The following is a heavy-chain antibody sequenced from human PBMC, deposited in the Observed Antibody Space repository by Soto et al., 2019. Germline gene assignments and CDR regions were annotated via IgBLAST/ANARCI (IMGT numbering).Heavy chain of an antibody. V-gene: IGHV2-5*02. CDR2: IYRDDDK. CDR3: ARPDSSGDLSHFDY. CDR1: GVSLSTSGVG. D-gene: IGHD6-19*01. J-gene: IGHJ4*02. Sequence: QITLKESGPTLVKPTQTLTLTCTFSGVSLSTSGVGVGWIRQPPGKALEWLALIYRDDDKRYTPSRKTRLTITKDTSKEQVVLTMTNMDPVDTATYYGARPDSSGDLSHFDYWGQGTLVTVSS.